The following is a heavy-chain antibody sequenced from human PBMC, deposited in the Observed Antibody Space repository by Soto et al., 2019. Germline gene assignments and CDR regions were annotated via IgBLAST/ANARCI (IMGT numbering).Heavy chain of an antibody. Sequence: SETLSLTCTVSGGSISSYYWSWIRQPAGKGLEWIGRIYTSGSTNYNPSLKSRVTMSVDTSKNQFSLKLSSVTAADTAVYYCAREGGSGWDFDAFDIWGQGTMVTVSS. CDR3: AREGGSGWDFDAFDI. CDR2: IYTSGST. D-gene: IGHD6-19*01. V-gene: IGHV4-4*07. J-gene: IGHJ3*02. CDR1: GGSISSYY.